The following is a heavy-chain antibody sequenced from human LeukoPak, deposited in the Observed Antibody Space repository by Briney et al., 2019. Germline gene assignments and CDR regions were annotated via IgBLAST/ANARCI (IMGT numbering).Heavy chain of an antibody. CDR1: GFTFNTYN. V-gene: IGHV3-21*01. Sequence: PGGSLRLSCAGSGFTFNTYNMNWVRQAPGKGLEWVSSISSSSSYIYYADSVKGRFTISRDNAKNSLYLQMNSLRAEDTAVYYCAELSITMIGGVWGKGTTVTISS. J-gene: IGHJ6*04. CDR2: ISSSSSYI. D-gene: IGHD3-10*02. CDR3: AELSITMIGGV.